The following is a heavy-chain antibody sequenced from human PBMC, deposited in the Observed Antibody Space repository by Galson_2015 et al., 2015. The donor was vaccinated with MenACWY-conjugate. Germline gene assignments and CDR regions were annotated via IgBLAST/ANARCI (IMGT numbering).Heavy chain of an antibody. V-gene: IGHV1-69*13. CDR1: GDSFNTYS. CDR2: IIPVFHTT. CDR3: ARPGGDYEQRTFFDY. J-gene: IGHJ4*02. Sequence: SVKVSCKASGDSFNTYSFNWIRQAPGQGPEWLGGIIPVFHTTDSAQRFQGRLTITADESTSTVYRELSSLRSDDTAIYYCARPGGDYEQRTFFDYWGQGTLVTVSS. D-gene: IGHD4-17*01.